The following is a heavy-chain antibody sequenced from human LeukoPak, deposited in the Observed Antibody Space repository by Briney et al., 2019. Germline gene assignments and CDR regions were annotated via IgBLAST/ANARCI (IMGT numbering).Heavy chain of an antibody. J-gene: IGHJ4*02. CDR1: GGSISSYY. V-gene: IGHV4-4*09. D-gene: IGHD6-13*01. Sequence: SETLSLTCTVSGGSISSYYWSWIRQPPGKGLEWIGYIYTSGSTNYNPSLKSRVTISVDTSKNQFSLKLSSATAADTAVYYCARRKSYSSSWFDYWGQGTLVTVSS. CDR3: ARRKSYSSSWFDY. CDR2: IYTSGST.